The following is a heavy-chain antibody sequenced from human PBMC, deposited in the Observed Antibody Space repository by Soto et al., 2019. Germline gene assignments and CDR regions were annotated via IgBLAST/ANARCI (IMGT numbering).Heavy chain of an antibody. V-gene: IGHV1-3*01. CDR1: GYTFTSYA. Sequence: QVQLVQSGAEVKKPGASVKVSCKASGYTFTSYAMHWVRQAPGQRLEWMGWINAGNGNTKYSQKFQGRVTITRDTSASTAYMELSSLSSEDPAVYYCARGGSIYWYFDLWGRGPLVTVSS. CDR2: INAGNGNT. CDR3: ARGGSIYWYFDL. D-gene: IGHD1-26*01. J-gene: IGHJ2*01.